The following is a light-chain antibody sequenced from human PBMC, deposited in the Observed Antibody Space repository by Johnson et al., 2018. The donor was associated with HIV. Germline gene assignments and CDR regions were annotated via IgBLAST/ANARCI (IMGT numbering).Light chain of an antibody. CDR2: DNN. Sequence: QSVLTQPPSVSAAPGQKVTISCSGSSSNIGNNYVSWYQQLPGTAPKLLIYDNNKRPSGIPDRFSGSKSGTSATLGITGLQTGDEADYYCGTWDSSLILYVFGTGTKVT. CDR1: SSNIGNNY. J-gene: IGLJ1*01. V-gene: IGLV1-51*01. CDR3: GTWDSSLILYV.